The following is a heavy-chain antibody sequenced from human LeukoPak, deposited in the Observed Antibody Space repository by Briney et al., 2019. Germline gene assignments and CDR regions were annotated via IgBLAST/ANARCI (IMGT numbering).Heavy chain of an antibody. J-gene: IGHJ4*02. CDR2: ISAYNGNT. D-gene: IGHD2-2*01. CDR1: GYTFTSYG. CDR3: ARNDIVVVPAAMGIDDY. V-gene: IGHV1-18*01. Sequence: ASVKVCCKSSGYTFTSYGISWVRQAPAPGLELMGWISAYNGNTNYAQKVQGRVTMTTDTSTSTAYMELRSLRSDDTAVYYCARNDIVVVPAAMGIDDYWGQGTLVTVSS.